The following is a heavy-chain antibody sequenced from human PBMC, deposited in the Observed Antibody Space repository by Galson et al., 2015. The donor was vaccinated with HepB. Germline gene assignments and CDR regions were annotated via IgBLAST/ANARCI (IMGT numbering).Heavy chain of an antibody. Sequence: SVKVSCKASGYTFTSYGISWVRQAPGQGLEWMGWISAYNGNTNYAQKLQGRVTMTTDTSTSTAYMELRSLRSDDTAVYYCARMILGGAGTAFLDYWGQGTLVTVSS. V-gene: IGHV1-18*01. CDR1: GYTFTSYG. J-gene: IGHJ4*02. CDR3: ARMILGGAGTAFLDY. D-gene: IGHD6-19*01. CDR2: ISAYNGNT.